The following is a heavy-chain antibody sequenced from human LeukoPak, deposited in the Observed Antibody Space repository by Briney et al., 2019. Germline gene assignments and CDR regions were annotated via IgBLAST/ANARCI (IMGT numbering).Heavy chain of an antibody. CDR1: GCTFTGYY. J-gene: IGHJ5*02. V-gene: IGHV1-2*02. D-gene: IGHD3-22*01. Sequence: ASVKVSCKASGCTFTGYYMHWVRQAPGQGLEWMGWINPNSGGTNYAQKFQGRVTMTRDTSISTAYMELSRLRSDDTAVYYCARGLGDYYDSSGYYYVGWFDPWGQGTLVTVSS. CDR3: ARGLGDYYDSSGYYYVGWFDP. CDR2: INPNSGGT.